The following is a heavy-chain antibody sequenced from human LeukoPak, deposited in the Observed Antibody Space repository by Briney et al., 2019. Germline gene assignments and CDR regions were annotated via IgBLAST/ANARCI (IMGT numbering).Heavy chain of an antibody. Sequence: SETLSLTCTVSGGSISSYYWSWIRQPAGKGLEWIGRVYSSGSTNYNSSLKSRVTMSVDTSKDQFSLKLSSVTAADTAVYYCAREAGTGYFDYWGQGTLVTVSS. V-gene: IGHV4-4*07. CDR2: VYSSGST. CDR3: AREAGTGYFDY. D-gene: IGHD6-19*01. CDR1: GGSISSYY. J-gene: IGHJ4*02.